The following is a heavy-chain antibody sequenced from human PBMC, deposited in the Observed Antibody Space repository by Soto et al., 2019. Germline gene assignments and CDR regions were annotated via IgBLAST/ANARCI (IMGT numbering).Heavy chain of an antibody. CDR2: INPSGGST. V-gene: IGHV1-46*03. D-gene: IGHD6-6*01. CDR1: GYTFTSYY. Sequence: ASVKVSCKASGYTFTSYYMHWVRQAPGQGLEWMGIINPSGGSTSYAQKFQGRVTMTRDTSTSTVYMELSSLRSEDTAVYYCARDISSIAARGGIDYWGQGTLVTVS. CDR3: ARDISSIAARGGIDY. J-gene: IGHJ4*02.